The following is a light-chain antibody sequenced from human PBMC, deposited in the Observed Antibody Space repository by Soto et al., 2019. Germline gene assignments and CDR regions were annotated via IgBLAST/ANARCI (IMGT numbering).Light chain of an antibody. Sequence: QAVLTQPPSASGTRGQRVTISCSGSSSNIGSNTVNWYQQFPGTAPKLLIYSNNQRPSGVPDRFSGSKSGTSASLAISGLQSEDEADYYCAVWDDSLNGWVFGGGTKLTVL. CDR2: SNN. V-gene: IGLV1-44*01. CDR1: SSNIGSNT. CDR3: AVWDDSLNGWV. J-gene: IGLJ3*02.